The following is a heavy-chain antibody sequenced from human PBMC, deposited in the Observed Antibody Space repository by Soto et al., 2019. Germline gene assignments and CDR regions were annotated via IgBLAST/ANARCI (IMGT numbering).Heavy chain of an antibody. D-gene: IGHD3-22*01. J-gene: IGHJ4*02. V-gene: IGHV4-30-2*01. CDR2: IYHSGST. Sequence: PSETLSLTCAVSGGSISSGGYSWSWIRQPPGKGLEWIGYIYHSGSTYYNPSLKSRVTISVDRSKNQFSLKLSSVTAADTAVYYCARAYYYDSSGYFDYWGQGTLVTVS. CDR1: GGSISSGGYS. CDR3: ARAYYYDSSGYFDY.